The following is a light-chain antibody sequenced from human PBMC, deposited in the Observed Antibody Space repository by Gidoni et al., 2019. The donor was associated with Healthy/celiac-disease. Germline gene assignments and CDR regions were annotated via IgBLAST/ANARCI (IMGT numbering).Light chain of an antibody. CDR3: QQYNSYSRT. Sequence: DIHITPSPSTLAASVGDRVTIPCRASPSISSWLAWYQQKPGKAPKPLNYDAYSLGSGVPSRFSGSGSGTEFTISISSLQPDDFATYYCQQYNSYSRTFGQGTKVEIK. J-gene: IGKJ1*01. CDR1: PSISSW. CDR2: DAY. V-gene: IGKV1-5*01.